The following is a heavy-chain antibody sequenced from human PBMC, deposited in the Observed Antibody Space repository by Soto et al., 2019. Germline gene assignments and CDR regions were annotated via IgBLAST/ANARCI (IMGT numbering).Heavy chain of an antibody. CDR2: IKHKSDGGTA. CDR3: TTATVAGTGPWYFDI. J-gene: IGHJ2*01. D-gene: IGHD6-19*01. CDR1: GFTFSSAW. V-gene: IGHV3-15*01. Sequence: GSLRLPWAASGFTFSSAWMPWVRQAPGKGLEWVGRIKHKSDGGTADYAAPVKGRFTISRDDSKNTLYLQMNSLKTDDTAVYYCTTATVAGTGPWYFDIWGRRTLVTVSS.